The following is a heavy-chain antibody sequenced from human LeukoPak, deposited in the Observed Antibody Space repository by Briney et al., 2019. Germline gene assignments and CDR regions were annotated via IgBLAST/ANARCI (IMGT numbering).Heavy chain of an antibody. D-gene: IGHD6-13*01. CDR3: AKDGYTDRRRNYFDC. Sequence: PGRSLRLSCAASGFTFSSYAMSWVRQAPGNGLQWVSAISGSGDNTYYADSVKGRFTISRDNSKSTLYLQMNSLRAEDTAVYYCAKDGYTDRRRNYFDCWGQGTLVTVSS. CDR2: ISGSGDNT. J-gene: IGHJ4*02. CDR1: GFTFSSYA. V-gene: IGHV3-23*01.